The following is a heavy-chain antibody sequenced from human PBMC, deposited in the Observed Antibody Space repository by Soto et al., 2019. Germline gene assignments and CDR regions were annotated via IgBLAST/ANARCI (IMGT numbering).Heavy chain of an antibody. V-gene: IGHV5-51*01. CDR1: GYSFTSYW. CDR2: IYPGDADT. J-gene: IGHJ6*02. D-gene: IGHD3-9*01. Sequence: GESLKISCKGSGYSFTSYWIGWVRQMPGKGLEWMGIIYPGDADTRYSPSFQGQVTISANKSISTAYLQWSRLKASHTAIYYCARHVESGSRYDIWTGYPDYYHYGMDVWGQGTPVTVSS. CDR3: ARHVESGSRYDIWTGYPDYYHYGMDV.